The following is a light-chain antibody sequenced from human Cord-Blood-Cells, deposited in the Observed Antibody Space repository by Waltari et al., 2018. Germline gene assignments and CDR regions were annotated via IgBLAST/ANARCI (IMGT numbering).Light chain of an antibody. Sequence: QSALTQPASVSGAPRQPIPIPCTGTRTDVGGYNSVSWYQQHPGKAPKLMIYEVSNRPSGVSNRFSGSKSGNTASLTISGLQAEDEADYYCSSYTSSSTLAFGGGTKLTVL. CDR2: EVS. J-gene: IGLJ2*01. V-gene: IGLV2-14*01. CDR3: SSYTSSSTLA. CDR1: RTDVGGYNS.